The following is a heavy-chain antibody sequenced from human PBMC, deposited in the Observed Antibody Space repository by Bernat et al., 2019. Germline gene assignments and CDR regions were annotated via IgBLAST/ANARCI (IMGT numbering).Heavy chain of an antibody. J-gene: IGHJ4*02. V-gene: IGHV3-49*03. Sequence: EVQLVESGGGLVQPGRSLRLSCTASGFTFGDYAMSWFRQAPGKGLEWVGFIRSKAYGGTTEYAASVKGRFTISRDDSKSIAYLQMNSLKTEDTAVYYCTRVEWELPGLYYFDYWGQGTLVTVSS. CDR3: TRVEWELPGLYYFDY. D-gene: IGHD1-26*01. CDR1: GFTFGDYA. CDR2: IRSKAYGGTT.